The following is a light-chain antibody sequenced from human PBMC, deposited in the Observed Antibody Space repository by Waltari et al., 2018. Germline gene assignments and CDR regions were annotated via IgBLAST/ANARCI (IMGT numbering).Light chain of an antibody. Sequence: SYEVTQPPSVSVSPGQTASVTCSGDELGSKYTSWYQQRPGQSPVVVIYQNTKRPSGIPERFSRSNSGNTATLTISGTQAMDEADYYCQAWDSTIAVFGGGTKLTVL. CDR2: QNT. CDR3: QAWDSTIAV. J-gene: IGLJ2*01. V-gene: IGLV3-1*01. CDR1: ELGSKY.